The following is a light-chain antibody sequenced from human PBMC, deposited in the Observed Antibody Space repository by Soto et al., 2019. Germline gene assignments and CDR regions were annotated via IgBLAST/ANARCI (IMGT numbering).Light chain of an antibody. Sequence: EIVFTQSPGTLSLSSGERATLSCRASQRVSSGYLAWYQQKPGKAPRLLLYGASNRATAIPDRFSGRGSGTDFTLTISRLDPEDFAVYYGQQYGSSPHSSTFGQGTRLEIK. CDR2: GAS. CDR1: QRVSSGY. J-gene: IGKJ5*01. V-gene: IGKV3-20*01. CDR3: QQYGSSPHSST.